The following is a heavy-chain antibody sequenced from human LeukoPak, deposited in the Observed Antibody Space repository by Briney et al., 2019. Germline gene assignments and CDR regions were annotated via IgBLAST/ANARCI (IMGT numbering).Heavy chain of an antibody. Sequence: GGSLRLSCAGSGFIFSNYAMSWVRQGPGQGLEWVSTISNSGDATFYADAVKGRFTISRDNSKNTLYLQMYSLRAEDTAIYYCAKAPPYTKYFDYWGQGTLLTVSS. CDR1: GFIFSNYA. V-gene: IGHV3-23*01. D-gene: IGHD1-1*01. CDR2: ISNSGDAT. J-gene: IGHJ4*02. CDR3: AKAPPYTKYFDY.